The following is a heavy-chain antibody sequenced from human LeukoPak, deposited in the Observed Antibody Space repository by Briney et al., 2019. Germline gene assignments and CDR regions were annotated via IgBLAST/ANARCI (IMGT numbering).Heavy chain of an antibody. Sequence: SETLSLTCTVSGGSISNYYWTWIRQPAGEGLERIGRIYTSGSTNYNPSLKSRVTMSLDTSKNQFSLKLSSVTAADTAVYYCAREAGVRGARGFDFWGQGTLVTVSS. CDR3: AREAGVRGARGFDF. V-gene: IGHV4-4*07. J-gene: IGHJ4*02. CDR2: IYTSGST. CDR1: GGSISNYY. D-gene: IGHD3-10*01.